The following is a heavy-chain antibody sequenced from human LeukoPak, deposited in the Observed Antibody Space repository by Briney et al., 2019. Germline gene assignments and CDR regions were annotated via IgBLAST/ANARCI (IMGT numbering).Heavy chain of an antibody. J-gene: IGHJ4*02. Sequence: PGRSLRLSCAASGFTFSSYAMHWVRQAPGKGLEWVAVISYDGSNKYYADSVKGRFTISRDNSKNTLYLQMNSLGAGDTAVYYCARDPLITIFYFDYWGQGTLVTVSS. CDR2: ISYDGSNK. V-gene: IGHV3-30*04. CDR3: ARDPLITIFYFDY. CDR1: GFTFSSYA. D-gene: IGHD3-9*01.